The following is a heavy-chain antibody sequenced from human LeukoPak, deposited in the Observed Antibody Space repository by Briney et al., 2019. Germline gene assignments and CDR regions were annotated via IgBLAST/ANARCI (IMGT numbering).Heavy chain of an antibody. J-gene: IGHJ3*02. CDR3: ARGYGISWGRPTFDI. D-gene: IGHD6-13*01. V-gene: IGHV4-4*07. CDR1: GGSISNYY. Sequence: SETLSLTCTVSGGSISNYYWTWIRQPAGKRLEWIGRIYISGSTNYSPSLKSRVTMSVDTSKNQFSLKLSSVTAADTAVYYCARGYGISWGRPTFDIWGQGTVVTVSS. CDR2: IYISGST.